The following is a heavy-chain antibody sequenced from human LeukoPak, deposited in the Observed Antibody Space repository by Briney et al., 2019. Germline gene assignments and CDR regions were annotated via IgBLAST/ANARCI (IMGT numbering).Heavy chain of an antibody. CDR1: GFTFSSYA. CDR2: ISGSGGST. J-gene: IGHJ4*02. V-gene: IGHV3-23*01. Sequence: PGGSLRLSCAASGFTFSSYAMSWVRQAPGKGLEWVSAISGSGGSTYYADSVKGRFTISRDNSKNTLYLQMNSLRAEDTAVYYCAKDHRRSYYGSGRFYDFNAGGQGTLVTVSS. D-gene: IGHD3-10*01. CDR3: AKDHRRSYYGSGRFYDFNA.